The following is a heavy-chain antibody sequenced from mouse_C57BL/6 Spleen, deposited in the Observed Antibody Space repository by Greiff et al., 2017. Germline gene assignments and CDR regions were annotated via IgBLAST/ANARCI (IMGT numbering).Heavy chain of an antibody. D-gene: IGHD2-1*01. J-gene: IGHJ4*01. CDR3: ARVYGNSYYAMDY. Sequence: EVQRVESGGGLVKPGGSLKLSCAASGFTFSSYAMSWVRQTPEKRLEWVATISDGGSYTYYPDNVKGRFTISRDNAENNLYLQMSHLKSEDTAMYYCARVYGNSYYAMDYWGQGTSVTVSS. CDR1: GFTFSSYA. CDR2: ISDGGSYT. V-gene: IGHV5-4*01.